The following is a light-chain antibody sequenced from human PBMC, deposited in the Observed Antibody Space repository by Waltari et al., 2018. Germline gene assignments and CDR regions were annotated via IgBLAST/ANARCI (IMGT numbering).Light chain of an antibody. CDR3: CSYAGTWL. CDR1: NNDVGTYDL. J-gene: IGLJ3*02. CDR2: QGT. V-gene: IGLV2-23*01. Sequence: QSALTQPASMSASPGQSITISCTATNNDVGTYDLVSWYQQHPGRAPKPLIFQGTKRPSELSGRLSGSKSADTASLTISGLQPEDEADYYCCSYAGTWLFGGGTKVTVL.